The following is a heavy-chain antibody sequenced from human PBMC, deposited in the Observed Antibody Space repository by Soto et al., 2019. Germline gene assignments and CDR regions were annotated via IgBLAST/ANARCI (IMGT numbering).Heavy chain of an antibody. Sequence: EVQLVESGGGSVKPGESLRISCSASGFTFNNAWMSWFRQAPGKGLEWVGLIKSKNDGETTSYAAPVKGRFSMSRYDSKNTLYLQMHSLKTEDTGMYYCVADVPWQGRGDFDFWGQGAPVTVSS. CDR1: GFTFNNAW. V-gene: IGHV3-15*01. CDR3: VADVPWQGRGDFDF. J-gene: IGHJ4*02. CDR2: IKSKNDGETT.